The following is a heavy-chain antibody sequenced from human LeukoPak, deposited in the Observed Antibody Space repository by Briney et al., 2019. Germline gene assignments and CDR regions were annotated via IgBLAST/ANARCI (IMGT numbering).Heavy chain of an antibody. D-gene: IGHD2-21*01. CDR1: GYSFTDYY. CDR3: ARADRLHGGPYLIGP. V-gene: IGHV1-2*02. CDR2: INPNSGGT. Sequence: PRASVTVSCKTSGYSFTDYYMHWVRQAPGQGLEWMGWINPNSGGTSSAQKFQGRVTMTRDTSITTVYMEVNWLTSDDTAIYYCARADRLHGGPYLIGPWGQGTLVTVSS. J-gene: IGHJ5*02.